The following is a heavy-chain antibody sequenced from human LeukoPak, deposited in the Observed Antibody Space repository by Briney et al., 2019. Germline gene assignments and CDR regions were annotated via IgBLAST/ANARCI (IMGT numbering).Heavy chain of an antibody. Sequence: SGPTLVNPTQTLTLTCTFSGFSLSTSGMCVSWIRQPPGKALEWLARIDWDDDKYYSTSLKTWLTISKDTSKNQVVFTMTNMDPVDTATYYCARMYYHDSSGYYYNFDYWGQGTLVTVSS. CDR3: ARMYYHDSSGYYYNFDY. CDR1: GFSLSTSGMC. V-gene: IGHV2-70*11. J-gene: IGHJ4*02. D-gene: IGHD3-22*01. CDR2: IDWDDDK.